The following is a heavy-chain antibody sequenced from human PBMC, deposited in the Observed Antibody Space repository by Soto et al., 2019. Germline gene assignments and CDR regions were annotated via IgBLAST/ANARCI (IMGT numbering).Heavy chain of an antibody. CDR1: VGTFSSYA. D-gene: IGHD2-15*01. CDR3: ASVETQRYYYGMDV. Sequence: QVQLVQSGAEVKKPGSSVKVSCKASVGTFSSYAISWVRQAPGQGLEWMGGIFPIFGTADYAQKFQDRGTITAYQTTSTAYMELSSLRSEETAVYYCASVETQRYYYGMDVWGQETTVTVSS. V-gene: IGHV1-69*12. CDR2: IFPIFGTA. J-gene: IGHJ6*02.